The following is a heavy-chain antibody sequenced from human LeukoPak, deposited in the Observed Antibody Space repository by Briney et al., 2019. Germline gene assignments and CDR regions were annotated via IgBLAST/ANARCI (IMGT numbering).Heavy chain of an antibody. CDR3: AKGSSSFFYDSSGYYDLTFDY. D-gene: IGHD3-22*01. CDR2: IWSDESNK. V-gene: IGHV3-33*03. J-gene: IGHJ4*02. CDR1: GFTFSNYG. Sequence: PGGSLRLSCAASGFTFSNYGMHWVRQAPGKGLEWVAVIWSDESNKYYADSVKGRFTISRDNAKNSLYLQMNSLRVEDTGVYYCAKGSSSFFYDSSGYYDLTFDYWGQGTLVTVSS.